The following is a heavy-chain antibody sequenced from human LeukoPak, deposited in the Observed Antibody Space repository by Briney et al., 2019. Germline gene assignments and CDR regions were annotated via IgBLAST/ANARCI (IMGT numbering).Heavy chain of an antibody. CDR2: INPNGGST. J-gene: IGHJ4*02. D-gene: IGHD2-15*01. CDR1: GYTFTDYY. V-gene: IGHV1-46*01. CDR3: TRDKGGSYSDY. Sequence: GASVKVSCKASGYTFTDYYIHWVRQAPGQGLEWVGIINPNGGSTNYAQKLQGRVTMTRDTSTSTVYMELSSLGSEDTAVYYCTRDKGGSYSDYWGQGTLVTVSS.